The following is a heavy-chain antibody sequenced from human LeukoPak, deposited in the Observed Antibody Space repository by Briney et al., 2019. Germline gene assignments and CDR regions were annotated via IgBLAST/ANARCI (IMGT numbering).Heavy chain of an antibody. CDR2: IYYSGST. D-gene: IGHD6-13*01. J-gene: IGHJ4*02. CDR3: ARGWMEYSSSWYGVDY. CDR1: GGSISSYY. V-gene: IGHV4-59*01. Sequence: SETLSLTCTVSGGSISSYYWSWIRQPPGKGLEWIGYIYYSGSTNYNPSLKSRVTISVDTSKNQFSLKLSSVTAADTAVYYCARGWMEYSSSWYGVDYWGQGTLVTVSS.